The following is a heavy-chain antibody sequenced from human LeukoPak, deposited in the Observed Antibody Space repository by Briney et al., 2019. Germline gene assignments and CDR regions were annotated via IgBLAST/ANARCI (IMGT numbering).Heavy chain of an antibody. Sequence: ASVKVSCKASGYTFTSYYMHWVRQAPGQGLEWMGIINPSGGSTSYAQKFQGRVTMTTDTSTSTAYMELRSLRSDDTAVYYCARFASATVTLPMDVWGKGTTVTVSS. CDR2: INPSGGST. CDR1: GYTFTSYY. J-gene: IGHJ6*03. D-gene: IGHD4-17*01. CDR3: ARFASATVTLPMDV. V-gene: IGHV1-46*01.